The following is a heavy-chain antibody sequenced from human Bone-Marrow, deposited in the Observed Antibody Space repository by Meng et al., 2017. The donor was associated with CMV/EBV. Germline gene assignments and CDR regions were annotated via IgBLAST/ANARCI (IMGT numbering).Heavy chain of an antibody. CDR1: GFTFSSYW. CDR2: INSDGSST. J-gene: IGHJ6*02. Sequence: GGSLRLSCAASGFTFSSYWMHWVRQAPGKGLVWVSRINSDGSSTSYADSVKGRFTISRDNAKNTLYLQMNSLRAEDTAVYYCASVDTATHDYYYYGMDVWGQGTTATVSS. V-gene: IGHV3-74*01. D-gene: IGHD5-18*01. CDR3: ASVDTATHDYYYYGMDV.